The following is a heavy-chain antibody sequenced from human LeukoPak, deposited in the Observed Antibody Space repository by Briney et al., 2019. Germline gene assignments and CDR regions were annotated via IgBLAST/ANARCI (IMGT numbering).Heavy chain of an antibody. Sequence: GGSLRLSCAVSGFTFSSYSMNWVRQAPGKGLVWVSRITNDGSSTTYADSVKGRFTISRDNAKNMLYLQVNSLRAEDTAVYYCARPGITAFDIWGQGTMVTVSS. V-gene: IGHV3-74*01. CDR3: ARPGITAFDI. J-gene: IGHJ3*02. D-gene: IGHD3-10*01. CDR1: GFTFSSYS. CDR2: ITNDGSST.